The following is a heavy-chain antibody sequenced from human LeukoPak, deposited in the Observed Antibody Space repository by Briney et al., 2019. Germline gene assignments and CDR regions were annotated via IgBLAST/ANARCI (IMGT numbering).Heavy chain of an antibody. Sequence: GGSLRLSCAASGFTFSSYSMNWVRQAPGKGLEWVSSISSSSYIYYADSVKGRFTISRDNAKNSLYLQMNSLRAEDTAVYYCARDQADYDFWSGYYTSPRFDYWGQGTLVTVSS. V-gene: IGHV3-21*01. CDR1: GFTFSSYS. J-gene: IGHJ4*02. CDR3: ARDQADYDFWSGYYTSPRFDY. D-gene: IGHD3-3*01. CDR2: ISSSSYI.